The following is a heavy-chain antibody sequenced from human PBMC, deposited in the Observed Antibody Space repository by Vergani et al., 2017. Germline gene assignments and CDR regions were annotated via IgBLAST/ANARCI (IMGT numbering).Heavy chain of an antibody. CDR2: IRTSENGGTS. Sequence: VNLVASGGGLVQPGQSLRLACITSGFPFHDFGINWVRQAPGKGLEWISLIRTSENGGTSHYAASVAGRFSISRDDSKSVAYLQMDGLKTDDTATYYCTRGYKYGYDWGQGTLVTVSS. J-gene: IGHJ4*02. V-gene: IGHV3-49*04. CDR3: TRGYKYGYD. D-gene: IGHD5-18*01. CDR1: GFPFHDFG.